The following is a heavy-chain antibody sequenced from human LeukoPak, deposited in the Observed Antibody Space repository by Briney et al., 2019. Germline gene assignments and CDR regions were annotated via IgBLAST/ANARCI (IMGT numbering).Heavy chain of an antibody. D-gene: IGHD1-1*01. Sequence: GGSLRLSCTVSGLTFSDYALSWVRQLPGKGLEWVGFIRISAYGATTEYSARGKDRFSIAREDSKSLVYIQMNTLKPEDPAVYYCATHRLESHDIQFDYWGQGAQVTVSS. J-gene: IGHJ4*02. V-gene: IGHV3-49*04. CDR1: GLTFSDYA. CDR3: ATHRLESHDIQFDY. CDR2: IRISAYGATT.